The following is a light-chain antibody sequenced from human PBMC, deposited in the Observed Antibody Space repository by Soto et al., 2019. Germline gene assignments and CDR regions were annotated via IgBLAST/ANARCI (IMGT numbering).Light chain of an antibody. CDR1: QTISSW. V-gene: IGKV1-5*03. CDR3: QHYNSYSEA. J-gene: IGKJ1*01. CDR2: KAS. Sequence: DIQMTQSPSTLSGSVGNRVTITCRDSQTISSWLAWYQQTPGKAPKILIYKASTLKSGVPSRFSGSGSGTEFTLTISSLQPDDFATYYCQHYNSYSEAFGQGTKV.